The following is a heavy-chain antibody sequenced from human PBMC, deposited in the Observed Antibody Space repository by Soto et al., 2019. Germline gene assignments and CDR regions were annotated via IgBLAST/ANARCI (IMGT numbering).Heavy chain of an antibody. J-gene: IGHJ6*04. D-gene: IGHD6-6*01. CDR2: INHSGST. CDR3: ARPEGSSSSGDV. V-gene: IGHV4-34*01. CDR1: GGSFSGYY. Sequence: SETLSLTCAVYGGSFSGYYWSWIRQPPGKGLEWIGEINHSGSTNYNPSLKSRVTISVDTSKNQFSLKLSSVTAADTAVYYCARPEGSSSSGDVWGKGTTVTVSS.